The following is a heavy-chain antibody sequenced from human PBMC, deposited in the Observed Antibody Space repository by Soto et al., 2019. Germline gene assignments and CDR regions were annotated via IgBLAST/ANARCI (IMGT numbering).Heavy chain of an antibody. CDR3: ATMGTPATGLYFFDY. V-gene: IGHV4-4*02. D-gene: IGHD2-15*01. CDR2: IYHSGST. Sequence: LETLSLTCAVSGGSISSSNWWSWVRQPPGKGLEWIGEIYHSGSTYYSTSLKSRVTISVDTSKSQFSLNLSFVTAADTAVYYCATMGTPATGLYFFDYWGQGSLVTVSS. CDR1: GGSISSSNW. J-gene: IGHJ4*02.